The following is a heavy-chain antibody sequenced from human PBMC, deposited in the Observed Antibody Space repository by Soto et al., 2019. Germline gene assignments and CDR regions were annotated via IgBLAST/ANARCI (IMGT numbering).Heavy chain of an antibody. J-gene: IGHJ4*02. V-gene: IGHV1-18*04. CDR1: GYTFTSYG. D-gene: IGHD3-22*01. CDR3: VRDRSGPNDRSGYYYDY. Sequence: ASVKVSCKASGYTFTSYGISWVRQAPGQGLEWMGWISAYNGNTNYAQKLQGRVTRTTDTSTSTAYMELRSLRSDDTAVYYCVRDRSGPNDRSGYYYDYWGQGTLVTVSS. CDR2: ISAYNGNT.